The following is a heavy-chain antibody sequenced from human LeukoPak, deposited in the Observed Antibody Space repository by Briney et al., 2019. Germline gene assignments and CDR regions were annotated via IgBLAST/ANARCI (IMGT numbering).Heavy chain of an antibody. CDR3: ARSGYYYDSSGSSS. CDR2: ISGVGST. J-gene: IGHJ5*02. Sequence: GGSLRLSCAASGFTVSSNYMSWVRQAPGKGLEWVPSISGVGSTSYADSVKGRFTISRDNSRSTLYLQMDSLRPEDTAVYYCARSGYYYDSSGSSSWGQGTLVTVSS. V-gene: IGHV3-66*01. D-gene: IGHD3-22*01. CDR1: GFTVSSNY.